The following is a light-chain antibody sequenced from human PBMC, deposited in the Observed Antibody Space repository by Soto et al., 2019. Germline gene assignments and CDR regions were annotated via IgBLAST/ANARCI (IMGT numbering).Light chain of an antibody. CDR3: QQFHDWPMT. V-gene: IGKV3D-15*01. Sequence: ETLMTQSPATLSVSPGERATLSCRASQSVSNNYLAWYQQKPGQAPRLLIYGASNRATGIPARFSGSGSGTDFTLTISSLQSEDFAVYYCQQFHDWPMTFGPGTKVDIK. J-gene: IGKJ3*01. CDR1: QSVSNN. CDR2: GAS.